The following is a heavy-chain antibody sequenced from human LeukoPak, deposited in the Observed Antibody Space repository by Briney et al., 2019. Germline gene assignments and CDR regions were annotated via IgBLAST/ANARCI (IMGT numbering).Heavy chain of an antibody. V-gene: IGHV4-30-4*01. CDR1: GDSISSGDYY. CDR3: ARHGGSSSWGEFDY. CDR2: IYYSGTT. D-gene: IGHD6-13*01. Sequence: SQTLSLTCTVSGDSISSGDYYWSWIRQPPGKGLEWIGYIYYSGTTYYNPSLKSRVTISVDTSKNQFSLKLSSVTAADTAVYYCARHGGSSSWGEFDYWGQGTLVTVSS. J-gene: IGHJ4*02.